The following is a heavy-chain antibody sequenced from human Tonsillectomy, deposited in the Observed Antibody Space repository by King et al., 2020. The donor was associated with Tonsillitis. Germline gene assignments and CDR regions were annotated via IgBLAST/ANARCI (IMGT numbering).Heavy chain of an antibody. V-gene: IGHV3-74*01. D-gene: IGHD5-12*01. CDR3: AKVQWVATGSNYGMDI. Sequence: VQLVESGGGLVQPGGSLRLSCAASGFTFSSYWMHWVRQAPGKGLVWVSRINSDGSRTSYADSVKGRFTISRDNSKNTLYLQMKSLRAEDTALYYCAKVQWVATGSNYGMDIWGQGTMVTVSS. CDR2: INSDGSRT. CDR1: GFTFSSYW. J-gene: IGHJ6*02.